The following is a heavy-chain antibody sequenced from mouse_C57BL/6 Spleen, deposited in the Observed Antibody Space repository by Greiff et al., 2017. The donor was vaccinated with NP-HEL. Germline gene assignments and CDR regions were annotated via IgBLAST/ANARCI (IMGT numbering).Heavy chain of an antibody. CDR1: GFTFTDYY. V-gene: IGHV7-3*01. D-gene: IGHD5-1-1*01. CDR3: GRYWIPYRYFDV. Sequence: EVQGVESGGGLVQPGGSLSLSCAASGFTFTDYYMSWVRQPPGQALEWLGFIRNKANGYTTEYSASVKGRFTISIDNSQSILDLQMNALRAEDSATYYCGRYWIPYRYFDVWGTGTTVTVSS. J-gene: IGHJ1*03. CDR2: IRNKANGYTT.